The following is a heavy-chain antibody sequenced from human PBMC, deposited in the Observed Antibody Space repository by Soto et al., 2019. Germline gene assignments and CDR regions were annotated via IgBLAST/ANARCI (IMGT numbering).Heavy chain of an antibody. V-gene: IGHV3-9*01. J-gene: IGHJ4*02. Sequence: EVQLVESGGGLVQPGRSLRLSCAASGFTFDEYGMHWVRQAPGKGLEWVSGISWNSGSIFYADSVKGRFTISRDNAKNSLYLQMNSLRADDTALYYCAKEKSIAARPFDNWGQGILVTVSS. D-gene: IGHD6-6*01. CDR1: GFTFDEYG. CDR2: ISWNSGSI. CDR3: AKEKSIAARPFDN.